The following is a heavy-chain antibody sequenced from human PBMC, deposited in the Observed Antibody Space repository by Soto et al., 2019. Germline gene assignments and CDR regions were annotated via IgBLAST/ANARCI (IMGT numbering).Heavy chain of an antibody. V-gene: IGHV4-34*01. D-gene: IGHD3-10*01. Sequence: SETLSLTWAVYGGSFSGYYWSWIRQPPGKGLEWIGEINHSGSTNYNPSLKSRVTISVDTSKNQFSLKLSSVTAADTAVYYCARGRFTMVRRGYPARYFDYWGQGTLVTVSS. CDR2: INHSGST. CDR3: ARGRFTMVRRGYPARYFDY. CDR1: GGSFSGYY. J-gene: IGHJ4*02.